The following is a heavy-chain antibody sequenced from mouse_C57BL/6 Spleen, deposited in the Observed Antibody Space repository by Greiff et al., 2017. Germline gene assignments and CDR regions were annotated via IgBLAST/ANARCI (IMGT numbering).Heavy chain of an antibody. CDR2: IYPVSGET. V-gene: IGHV1-11*01. CDR3: ASITTVVAGDAMDY. J-gene: IGHJ4*01. CDR1: GYTFTDHI. D-gene: IGHD1-1*01. Sequence: LVESGAELASPGASVTLSCKASGYTFTDHIMTWVKKRPGQGLEWIGRIYPVSGETNYNQKFMGKATFSVDRSSSTVYMVLNSLTSEDPAVYYCASITTVVAGDAMDYWGQGTSVTVAS.